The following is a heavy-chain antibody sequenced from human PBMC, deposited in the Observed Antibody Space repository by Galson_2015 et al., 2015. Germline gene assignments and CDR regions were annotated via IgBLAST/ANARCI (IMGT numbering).Heavy chain of an antibody. CDR1: AFTFSHHG. J-gene: IGHJ4*02. V-gene: IGHV3-33*01. CDR3: AREGSMTMVRGQFDY. Sequence: LRLSCAASAFTFSHHGMHWVRQAPGKGLEWVAFIFYDGSDKYYADSVKGRFTMSRDNSKNTLYLEMNSLRAEDTAVYYCAREGSMTMVRGQFDYWGQGTLVTVSS. CDR2: IFYDGSDK. D-gene: IGHD3-10*01.